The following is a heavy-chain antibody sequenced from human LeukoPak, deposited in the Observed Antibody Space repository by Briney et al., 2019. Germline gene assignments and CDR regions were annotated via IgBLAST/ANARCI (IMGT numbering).Heavy chain of an antibody. CDR1: GFTFSAFA. D-gene: IGHD4-17*01. CDR3: ARDDYGDWPPLFDY. V-gene: IGHV3-23*01. J-gene: IGHJ4*02. Sequence: GGSLRLSCAASGFTFSAFAMNWVRQAPGKGLEGVSFISRSDGTAYYADFVKGRFTISRDNSKNTLYLQMNSLRAEDTAQYFCARDDYGDWPPLFDYWGQGTLVTVSS. CDR2: ISRSDGTA.